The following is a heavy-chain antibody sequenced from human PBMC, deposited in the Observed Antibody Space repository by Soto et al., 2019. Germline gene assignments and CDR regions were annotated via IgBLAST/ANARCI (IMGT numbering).Heavy chain of an antibody. V-gene: IGHV4-59*01. CDR2: IPYSGST. CDR1: GGSISSYY. Sequence: SETLSLTCIVSGGSISSYYWSWIRQPPGKGLEWIGYIPYSGSTKYNPSLRSRVSISVDTSKNQFSLRLSSVTAADTAVYYCARVGGWQLDYWGQGALVIVS. J-gene: IGHJ4*02. CDR3: ARVGGWQLDY. D-gene: IGHD6-19*01.